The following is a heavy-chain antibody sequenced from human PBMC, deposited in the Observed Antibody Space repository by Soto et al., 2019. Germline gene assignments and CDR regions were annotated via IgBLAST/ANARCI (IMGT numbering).Heavy chain of an antibody. CDR2: LIPILGIA. D-gene: IGHD3-3*01. J-gene: IGHJ5*02. Sequence: QVQLVQSGAEVKKPGSSVKVSCKASGGTFSSYTISWVRQAPGQGLEWRGRLIPILGIANYAQKFQGSVRSTADKSTSTAYMELSSLRSEDKAVYYCARAPFAWGQGTLVTVSS. V-gene: IGHV1-69*02. CDR1: GGTFSSYT. CDR3: ARAPFA.